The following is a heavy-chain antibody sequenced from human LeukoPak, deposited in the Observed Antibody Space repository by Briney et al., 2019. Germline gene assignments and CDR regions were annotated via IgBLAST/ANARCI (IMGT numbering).Heavy chain of an antibody. Sequence: GGSLRLSCTASGFTVSSNYMSWVRQAPGKGLEWVSVIYSGGSTYYADSVKGRFTISRDNSKNTLYLQMNSLRAEDTAVYYCARDSEEYDSSGYFADYWGQGTLVTVSS. V-gene: IGHV3-66*01. CDR3: ARDSEEYDSSGYFADY. J-gene: IGHJ4*02. D-gene: IGHD3-22*01. CDR1: GFTVSSNY. CDR2: IYSGGST.